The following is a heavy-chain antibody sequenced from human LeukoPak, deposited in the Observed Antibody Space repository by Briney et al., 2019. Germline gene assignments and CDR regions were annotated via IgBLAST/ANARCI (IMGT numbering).Heavy chain of an antibody. J-gene: IGHJ4*02. CDR2: ISYDGSNK. CDR1: GFTFSSNA. Sequence: GGSLRLSCAASGFTFSSNAMHWVRQAPGKGLEWVAVISYDGSNKYYADSVKGRFTISRDNSKNTLYLQMDSLRGEDTAVYYCAKDLRTIVAVAGTLDSWGQGTLVTVSS. CDR3: AKDLRTIVAVAGTLDS. V-gene: IGHV3-30-3*01. D-gene: IGHD6-19*01.